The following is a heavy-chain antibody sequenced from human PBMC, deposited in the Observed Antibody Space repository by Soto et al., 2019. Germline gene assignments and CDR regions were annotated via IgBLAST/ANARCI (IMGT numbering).Heavy chain of an antibody. CDR3: ARHRQVIVVVVAATFYFDY. D-gene: IGHD2-15*01. CDR1: GFTFSSYW. V-gene: IGHV3-7*01. CDR2: IKQDGSEK. J-gene: IGHJ4*02. Sequence: EVQLVESGGGLVQPGGSLRLSCAASGFTFSSYWMSWVRQAPGKGLEWVANIKQDGSEKYYVDSVKGRFTISRDNAKNSLYLKMNRLRAEDTAVYYCARHRQVIVVVVAATFYFDYWCQGTLVTVSS.